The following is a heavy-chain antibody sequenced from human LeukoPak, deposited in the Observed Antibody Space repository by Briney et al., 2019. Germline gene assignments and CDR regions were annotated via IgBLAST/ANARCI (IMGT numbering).Heavy chain of an antibody. V-gene: IGHV4-39*01. J-gene: IGHJ4*02. D-gene: IGHD6-6*01. Sequence: SETLSLTCTVSGGSISNINYYWAWIRQPPGKGLEWIGSIYYRGSTYYNPSLASRVTISVDTSRSQFSLRLNSVTAADTAVYYCARFVAARRNFDYWGQGTLVTVSS. CDR3: ARFVAARRNFDY. CDR1: GGSISNINYY. CDR2: IYYRGST.